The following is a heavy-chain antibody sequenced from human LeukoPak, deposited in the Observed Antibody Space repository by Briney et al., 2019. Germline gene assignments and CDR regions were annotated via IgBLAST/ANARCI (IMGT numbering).Heavy chain of an antibody. D-gene: IGHD1-26*01. CDR2: IYSGGST. CDR3: ARDGPGIVGATLAFDI. J-gene: IGHJ3*02. Sequence: GGSLRLSCAASGFTVSSNYMSWVRQAPGKGLEWVSVIYSGGSTYYADSVKGRFTISRDNSKNTLYLQMNSLRAEDTAVYYCARDGPGIVGATLAFDIWGQGTMVTVSS. CDR1: GFTVSSNY. V-gene: IGHV3-66*01.